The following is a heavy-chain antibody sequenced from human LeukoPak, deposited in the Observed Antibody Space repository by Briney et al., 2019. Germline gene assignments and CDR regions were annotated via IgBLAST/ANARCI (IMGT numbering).Heavy chain of an antibody. V-gene: IGHV4-39*07. J-gene: IGHJ6*02. CDR1: GGSISSSSYY. D-gene: IGHD3-22*01. CDR3: ARDRVDSSGYYYYYGIDV. CDR2: IYYSGST. Sequence: SETLSPTCTVSGGSISSSSYYWGWIRQPPGKGLEWIGSIYYSGSTYYNPSLKSRVTISVDTSKNQFSLNLRSVTAADTAIYYCARDRVDSSGYYYYYGIDVWGQGTAVTVSS.